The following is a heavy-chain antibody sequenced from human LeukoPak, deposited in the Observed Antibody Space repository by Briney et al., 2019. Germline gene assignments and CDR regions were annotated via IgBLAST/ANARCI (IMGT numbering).Heavy chain of an antibody. J-gene: IGHJ1*01. D-gene: IGHD3-22*01. CDR2: ISAYNGNT. CDR3: ALGKYYDSSGYYYVEYFQH. CDR1: GYTFTSYG. V-gene: IGHV1-18*01. Sequence: RASVKVSCKASGYTFTSYGISWVRQAPGQGLEWMGWISAYNGNTNYAQKLQGRVTMTTDTSTSTAYMELRSLRPDDTAVYYCALGKYYDSSGYYYVEYFQHWGQGTLVTVSS.